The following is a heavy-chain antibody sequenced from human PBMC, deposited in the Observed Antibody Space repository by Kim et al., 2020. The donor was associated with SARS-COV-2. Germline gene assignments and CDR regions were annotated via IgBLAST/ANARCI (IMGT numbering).Heavy chain of an antibody. V-gene: IGHV1-3*01. J-gene: IGHJ4*02. D-gene: IGHD3-10*01. Sequence: ASVKVSCMASGYTFTSYAMHWVRQAPGQRLEWMGWINAGNGNTKYSQKFQGRVTITRDTSASTAYMELSSLRSEDTAVYYCARDTVLLWFGELFNFNLDYWGQGTLVTVSS. CDR1: GYTFTSYA. CDR3: ARDTVLLWFGELFNFNLDY. CDR2: INAGNGNT.